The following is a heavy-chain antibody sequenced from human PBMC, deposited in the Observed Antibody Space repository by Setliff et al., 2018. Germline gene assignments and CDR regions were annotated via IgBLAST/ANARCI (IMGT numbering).Heavy chain of an antibody. Sequence: SETLSLTCTVSDVSISGYYWSWIRQPPGKGLEWIGFIHYSGSTNYNPSLKSRVTISLDTPKNQFSLRLSSVTAADTAVYYCARTRYGLGGRPYWGQGTLVTVSS. CDR2: IHYSGST. J-gene: IGHJ4*02. D-gene: IGHD2-15*01. V-gene: IGHV4-59*01. CDR3: ARTRYGLGGRPY. CDR1: DVSISGYY.